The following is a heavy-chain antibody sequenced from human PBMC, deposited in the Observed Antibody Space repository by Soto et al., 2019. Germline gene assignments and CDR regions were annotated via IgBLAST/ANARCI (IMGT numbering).Heavy chain of an antibody. D-gene: IGHD7-27*01. J-gene: IGHJ2*01. Sequence: QVQLVESGGGVVQPGRSLRLSCAASGFTFSSYAMHWVRQAPGKGLEWVAVISYDGSNKYYADSVKGRFTISRDNSKNPLYLQMNSLRAEDTAVYYCAREEDWGSGYFDLWGRGTLVTVSS. CDR1: GFTFSSYA. CDR3: AREEDWGSGYFDL. CDR2: ISYDGSNK. V-gene: IGHV3-30-3*01.